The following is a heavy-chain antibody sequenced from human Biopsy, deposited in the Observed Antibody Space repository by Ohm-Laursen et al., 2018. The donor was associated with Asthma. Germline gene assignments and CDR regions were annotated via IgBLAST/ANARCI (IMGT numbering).Heavy chain of an antibody. CDR3: ARDGGGAAASP. V-gene: IGHV4-59*12. CDR1: GDSISSYY. J-gene: IGHJ5*02. Sequence: GTLSLTCTVSGDSISSYYWSWIRQPPGKGLEWIGYIYFSGSTNYNPSLKSRVTISVDTSKNQFSLRLSSVTAADTAVYYCARDGGGAAASPWGQGTLVTVSS. CDR2: IYFSGST. D-gene: IGHD2-2*01.